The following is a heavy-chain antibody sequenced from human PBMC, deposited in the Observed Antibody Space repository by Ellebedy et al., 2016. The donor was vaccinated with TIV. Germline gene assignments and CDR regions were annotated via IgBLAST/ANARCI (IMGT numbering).Heavy chain of an antibody. CDR2: FSDSGSNI. D-gene: IGHD3-10*01. V-gene: IGHV3-48*04. CDR3: ARGNTLVRGVSGLGLLDP. Sequence: GESLKISCAASGFTFNNNTMNWVRQAPGQGREWVSYFSDSGSNIFYADSVKGRFTVSRDNAKTSLYLQMGSLTAEDTAVYYFARGNTLVRGVSGLGLLDPWGQGTLVTVSS. CDR1: GFTFNNNT. J-gene: IGHJ5*02.